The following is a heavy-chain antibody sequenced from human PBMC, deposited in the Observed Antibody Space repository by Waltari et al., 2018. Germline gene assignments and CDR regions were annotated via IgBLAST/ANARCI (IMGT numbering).Heavy chain of an antibody. J-gene: IGHJ4*02. D-gene: IGHD6-25*01. Sequence: VQLVESGGGVVQPGKSLRLSCPAPGFLFRNHGVHWVRQAPGKGLEWVAMIGYNGDMKLFGDSVKGRFSVSRDNAKDTAYLQMGSLRPDDTALYFCVRGSYYDNSGYLDFWGQGTQVAV. CDR2: IGYNGDMK. CDR1: GFLFRNHG. V-gene: IGHV3-30*15. CDR3: VRGSYYDNSGYLDF.